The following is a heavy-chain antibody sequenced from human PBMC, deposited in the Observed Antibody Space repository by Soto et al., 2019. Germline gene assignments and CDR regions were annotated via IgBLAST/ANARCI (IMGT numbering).Heavy chain of an antibody. CDR2: IYPGDSDT. CDR3: AASIFYYGMDV. V-gene: IGHV5-51*01. Sequence: RGESLKISCKGSGYTFTNYWIGWVRQTPGKGLEWMGIIYPGDSDTKYNPSFQGQVTISADKSITTTYLQWSSLKASDTAIYYCAASIFYYGMDVWGQGTTVTVSS. J-gene: IGHJ6*02. CDR1: GYTFTNYW.